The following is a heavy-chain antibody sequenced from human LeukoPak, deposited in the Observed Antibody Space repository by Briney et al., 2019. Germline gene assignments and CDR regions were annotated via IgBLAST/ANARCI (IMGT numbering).Heavy chain of an antibody. CDR3: ARHEWPGIAAAGTRGDDAFDI. D-gene: IGHD6-13*01. CDR2: IYYSGST. Sequence: SETLSLTCTVSGGSISSSSYYWGWIRQPPGKGLEWIGSIYYSGSTYYNPSLKSRVTISVDTSKNQFSLKLSSVTAADTAVYYCARHEWPGIAAAGTRGDDAFDIWGQGTMVTVSS. J-gene: IGHJ3*02. CDR1: GGSISSSSYY. V-gene: IGHV4-39*01.